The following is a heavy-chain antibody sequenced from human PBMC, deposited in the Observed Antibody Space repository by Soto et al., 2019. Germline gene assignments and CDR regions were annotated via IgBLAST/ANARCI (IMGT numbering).Heavy chain of an antibody. Sequence: EVQLLESGGGVVQPGGSLRLSCAASGFTFSAYAMSWVRQAPGKGLQWVSGVGGSDTDKHYADSVRGRFTVSRDNFKNTLYLQMNSLRAEDTAVYYCAKDATAVNGVWDPFDMWGQGTEVSVSS. CDR1: GFTFSAYA. CDR2: VGGSDTDK. D-gene: IGHD2-8*01. CDR3: AKDATAVNGVWDPFDM. J-gene: IGHJ3*02. V-gene: IGHV3-23*01.